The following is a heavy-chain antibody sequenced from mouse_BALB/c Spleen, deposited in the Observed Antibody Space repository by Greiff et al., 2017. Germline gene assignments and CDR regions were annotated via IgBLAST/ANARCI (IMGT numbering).Heavy chain of an antibody. V-gene: IGHV5-9-3*01. Sequence: DVKLVESGGGLVKPGGSLKLSCAASGFTFSSYAMSWVRQTPEKRLEWVATISSGGSYTYYPDSVKGRFTISRDNAKNTLYLQMSSLRSEDTAMYYCARQTGTFDYWGQGTTLTVSS. CDR1: GFTFSSYA. J-gene: IGHJ2*01. D-gene: IGHD4-1*01. CDR2: ISSGGSYT. CDR3: ARQTGTFDY.